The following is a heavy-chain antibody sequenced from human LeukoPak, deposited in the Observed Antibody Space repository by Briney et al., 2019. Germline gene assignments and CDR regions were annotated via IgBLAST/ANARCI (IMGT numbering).Heavy chain of an antibody. CDR1: GGTFSSYA. J-gene: IGHJ4*02. CDR3: ARTKGYGDYVTLDY. CDR2: IIPIFGTA. Sequence: ASVKVSCKASGGTFSSYAISWVRQAPGQGLEWMGGIIPIFGTANYAQKFQGRVTIIADESTSTAYMELSSLRSEDTAVYYCARTKGYGDYVTLDYWGQGTLVTVSS. V-gene: IGHV1-69*13. D-gene: IGHD4-17*01.